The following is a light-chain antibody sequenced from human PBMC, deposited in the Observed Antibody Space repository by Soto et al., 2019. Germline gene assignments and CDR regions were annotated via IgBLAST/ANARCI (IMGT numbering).Light chain of an antibody. V-gene: IGKV1-5*03. Sequence: DIQMTHSTSTLSAAGGERGSMSCRASQSISSWLAWYQQKPGKAPKLLIYKASSLESGVPSRFSGSGSGTEFTLTISSLQPDDFATYYCQQYHTYRAFGQGTKVDIK. CDR3: QQYHTYRA. CDR2: KAS. J-gene: IGKJ1*01. CDR1: QSISSW.